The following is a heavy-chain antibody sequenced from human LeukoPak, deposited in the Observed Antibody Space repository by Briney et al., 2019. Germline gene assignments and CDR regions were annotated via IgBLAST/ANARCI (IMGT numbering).Heavy chain of an antibody. V-gene: IGHV3-74*01. D-gene: IGHD3-3*01. CDR2: IKSDGSST. J-gene: IGHJ4*02. Sequence: GGSLRLSCAASVFTFSSYWMHWVRQAPGKGLVWVSRIKSDGSSTNYADAVKGRFTISRDNAKNTQHLQMNSLRAEDTAVYYCARGGYYGSGRYYFDSWGQGTLVTVSS. CDR1: VFTFSSYW. CDR3: ARGGYYGSGRYYFDS.